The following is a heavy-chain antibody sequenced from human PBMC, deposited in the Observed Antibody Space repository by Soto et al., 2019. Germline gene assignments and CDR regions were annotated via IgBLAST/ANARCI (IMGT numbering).Heavy chain of an antibody. CDR2: IYYSGST. J-gene: IGHJ6*02. CDR3: ARRARYYYYGMDV. CDR1: GGSISSYC. Sequence: SETLSLTCTVSGGSISSYCWSWIRQPPGKGLEWIGYIYYSGSTNYNPSLKSRVTISVDTSKNQFSLKLSSVTAADTAVYYCARRARYYYYGMDVWGQGTTVTVSS. V-gene: IGHV4-59*01.